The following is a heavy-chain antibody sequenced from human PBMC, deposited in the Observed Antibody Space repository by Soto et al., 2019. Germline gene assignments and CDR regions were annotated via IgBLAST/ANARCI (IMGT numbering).Heavy chain of an antibody. J-gene: IGHJ4*02. D-gene: IGHD6-13*01. CDR3: ARRGSSSYFDY. CDR1: GFTFSSYA. V-gene: IGHV3-23*01. CDR2: ISGSGGST. Sequence: EVQLLESGGGLVQPGGSLRLSCAASGFTFSSYAMRWVRQAPGKGLEWVSAISGSGGSTYNADSVKGRFTISRDNSKNPLYLQMNGLRAEDTALYYCARRGSSSYFDYWGQGTLVTVSS.